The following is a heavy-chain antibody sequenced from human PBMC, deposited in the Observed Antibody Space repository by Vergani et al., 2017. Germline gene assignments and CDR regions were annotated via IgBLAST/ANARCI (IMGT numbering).Heavy chain of an antibody. D-gene: IGHD2-2*02. CDR3: ARDSGGCSSTSCYTYFDY. CDR2: IIPIFGTA. CDR1: GYTFTSYD. Sequence: QVQLVQSGAEVKKPGASVKVSCKASGYTFTSYDINWVRQATGQGLEWMGGIIPIFGTANYAQKFQGRVTITADESTSTAYMELSSLRSEDTAVYYCARDSGGCSSTSCYTYFDYWGQGTLVTVSS. V-gene: IGHV1-69*01. J-gene: IGHJ4*02.